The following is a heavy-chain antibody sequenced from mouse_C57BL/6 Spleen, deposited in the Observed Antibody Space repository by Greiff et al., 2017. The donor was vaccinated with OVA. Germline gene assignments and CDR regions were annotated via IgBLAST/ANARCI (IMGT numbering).Heavy chain of an antibody. CDR3: ARDSYYGSRYWYFDV. CDR2: ITPSNGGT. CDR1: GYTFTSYW. Sequence: VQLQQPGPELVKPGASVKLSCKASGYTFTSYWMHWVKQRPGQGLEWIGNITPSNGGTNYNEKLKSKATLTVDKSSSTAYMQLSSLTSEDSAVYYCARDSYYGSRYWYFDVWGTGTTVTVSS. J-gene: IGHJ1*03. D-gene: IGHD1-1*01. V-gene: IGHV1-53*01.